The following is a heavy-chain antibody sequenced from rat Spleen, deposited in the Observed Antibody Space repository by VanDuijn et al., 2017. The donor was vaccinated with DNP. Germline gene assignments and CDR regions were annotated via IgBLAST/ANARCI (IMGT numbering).Heavy chain of an antibody. V-gene: IGHV5-31*01. CDR2: ITNTGGSI. CDR3: TTGGFLRDWYFDF. J-gene: IGHJ1*01. D-gene: IGHD2-2*01. Sequence: EVQLVESGGGLVQPGRSLKLSCVASGFTFNKYWMTWIRQAPGKGLEWVASITNTGGSIYYPDSVKGRFTISRDNAKSTLYLQMNSLRSEDTATYYCTTGGFLRDWYFDFWGPGTMVTVSS. CDR1: GFTFNKYW.